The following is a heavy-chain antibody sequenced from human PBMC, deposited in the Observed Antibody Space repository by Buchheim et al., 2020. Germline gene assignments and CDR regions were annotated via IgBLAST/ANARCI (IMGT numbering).Heavy chain of an antibody. Sequence: EVQLVESGGGLVQPGGSLRLSCAASGSTFSSYWMHWVRQAPGKGLVWVSRINSDGSSTSYADSVKGRFPISRDNSKNPLYLQMNSLRAEDTAVYYCAKSYSSSWTLSYYYMDVWGKGTT. CDR3: AKSYSSSWTLSYYYMDV. D-gene: IGHD6-13*01. V-gene: IGHV3-74*01. CDR2: INSDGSST. J-gene: IGHJ6*03. CDR1: GSTFSSYW.